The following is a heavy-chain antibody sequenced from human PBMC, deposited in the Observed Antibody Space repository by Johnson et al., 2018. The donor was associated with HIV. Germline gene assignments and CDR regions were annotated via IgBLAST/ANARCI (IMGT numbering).Heavy chain of an antibody. CDR1: GFTFSDYY. CDR2: ISSGGSTK. CDR3: ARGRPSGSHDAFDI. Sequence: QVQLVESGGGLVKPGVSLRLSCAASGFTFSDYYMSWIRQAPGKGLEWVSYISSGGSTKYYADSVKGRFTISSDNAKNSLYLQMNSLRAEDTAVYYCARGRPSGSHDAFDIWGQGTMVTVSS. D-gene: IGHD3-22*01. J-gene: IGHJ3*02. V-gene: IGHV3-11*04.